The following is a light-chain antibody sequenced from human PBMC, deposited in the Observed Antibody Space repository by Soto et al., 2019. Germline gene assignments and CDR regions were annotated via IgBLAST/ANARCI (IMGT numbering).Light chain of an antibody. V-gene: IGKV3-20*01. J-gene: IGKJ2*01. CDR3: QKHVKSPRT. Sequence: EIVVTQSPGTLSLSPGVRATLSCMASQSVDTHYLAWDHQRRGQAPRLLISAASRRASGIPDRFSGSGSGTDFTLSRSRQEPEDFGMYYCQKHVKSPRTFVQGPKLEI. CDR2: AAS. CDR1: QSVDTHY.